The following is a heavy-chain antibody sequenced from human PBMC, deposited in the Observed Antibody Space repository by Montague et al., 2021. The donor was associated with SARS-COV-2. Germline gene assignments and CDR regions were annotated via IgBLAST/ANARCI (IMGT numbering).Heavy chain of an antibody. CDR1: GGSVSSGDYY. CDR2: IYYSGST. V-gene: IGHV4-61*08. D-gene: IGHD3-10*01. CDR3: ARADITMVLGVNRWAFDI. Sequence: SETLSLTCTVSGGSVSSGDYYWSWIRQAPGKGLEWIGYIYYSGSTNYYPSLESRVTISVDTSKNQFSLKLSSVTAADTAVYYCARADITMVLGVNRWAFDIWGQGTMVTVSS. J-gene: IGHJ3*02.